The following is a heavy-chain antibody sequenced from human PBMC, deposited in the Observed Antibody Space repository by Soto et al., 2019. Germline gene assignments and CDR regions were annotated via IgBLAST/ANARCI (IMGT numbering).Heavy chain of an antibody. Sequence: ASVKVSCKASGYTFTSYGISWVRQAPGQGLEWMGWISAYNGNTNYAQKLQGRVTMTTDTSTSTAYMELRSLRSDDTAVYYCAWFLLWFGDFSAFIDFCGQGSLVTVSS. D-gene: IGHD3-10*01. CDR3: AWFLLWFGDFSAFIDF. CDR1: GYTFTSYG. V-gene: IGHV1-18*01. J-gene: IGHJ1*01. CDR2: ISAYNGNT.